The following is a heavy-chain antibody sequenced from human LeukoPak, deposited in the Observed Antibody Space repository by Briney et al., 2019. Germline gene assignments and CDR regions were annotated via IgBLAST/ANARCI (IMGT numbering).Heavy chain of an antibody. Sequence: PSQTLYLTCTVSGRSISSNYWSWIRHPPGTGLEWIGYIYYSGSTNYNPSLKSRVTISVDTSKNQFSLKLSSVTAADTAVYYCASGVRLFDYWGQGTLVTVSS. CDR3: ASGVRLFDY. CDR1: GRSISSNY. V-gene: IGHV4-59*01. CDR2: IYYSGST. J-gene: IGHJ4*02. D-gene: IGHD3-16*01.